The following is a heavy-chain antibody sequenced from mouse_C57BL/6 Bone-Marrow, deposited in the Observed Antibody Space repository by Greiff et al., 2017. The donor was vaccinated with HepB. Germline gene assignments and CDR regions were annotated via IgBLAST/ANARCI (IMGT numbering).Heavy chain of an antibody. V-gene: IGHV2-9*01. CDR3: ARYGYDDGACFAY. J-gene: IGHJ3*01. CDR2: IWGGGST. D-gene: IGHD2-2*01. Sequence: VKLMESGPGLVAPSQSLSITCTVSGFSLTSYGIDWVRQPPGKGLEWLGVIWGGGSTNYNSALMSRLSISKDNSKSQVFLKMNRLQTDDTAMYYCARYGYDDGACFAYWGQGPRVTVSA. CDR1: GFSLTSYG.